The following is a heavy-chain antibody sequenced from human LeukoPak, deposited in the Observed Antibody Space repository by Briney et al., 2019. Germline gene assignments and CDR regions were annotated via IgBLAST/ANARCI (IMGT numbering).Heavy chain of an antibody. Sequence: GGSLRLSCAASGFSLSTYWMSWVREAPGKGPEWVANIKQDGSEKNYVDSVKGRFTISRDNARNSLYLQMNSLRAEDTAVYYCARDSSGYDYYWGQGTLVTVSS. CDR1: GFSLSTYW. J-gene: IGHJ4*02. CDR3: ARDSSGYDYY. D-gene: IGHD5-12*01. V-gene: IGHV3-7*05. CDR2: IKQDGSEK.